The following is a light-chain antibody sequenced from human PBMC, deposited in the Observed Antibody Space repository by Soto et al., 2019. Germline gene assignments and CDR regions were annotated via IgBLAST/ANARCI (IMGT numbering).Light chain of an antibody. CDR1: QGISDW. Sequence: DIQMTQSPSSVSASVGDRVTITCRASQGISDWLAWYQQKPGKAPKLLIYATSSLQSWVPSRLSGSGSVTYFTFNISSLQPEDFATYYCQLATSFPFTFGHGPKVDI. V-gene: IGKV1-12*01. CDR2: ATS. CDR3: QLATSFPFT. J-gene: IGKJ3*01.